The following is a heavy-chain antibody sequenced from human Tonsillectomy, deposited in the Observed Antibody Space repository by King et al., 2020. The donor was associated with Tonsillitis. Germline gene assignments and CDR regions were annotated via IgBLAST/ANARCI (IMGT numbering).Heavy chain of an antibody. Sequence: VQLVESGGGLAQPGGSLRLSCAASGFTFSNYAMAWVRQAPGKGLEWVSGISGSGARTHYTDTVRGRFTVSRDNSKNTLYLELRSLRADDTAVYYCAKAILKSHSQWLGPIDFWGQGTLVIVSS. V-gene: IGHV3-23*04. D-gene: IGHD6-19*01. CDR3: AKAILKSHSQWLGPIDF. CDR1: GFTFSNYA. CDR2: ISGSGART. J-gene: IGHJ4*02.